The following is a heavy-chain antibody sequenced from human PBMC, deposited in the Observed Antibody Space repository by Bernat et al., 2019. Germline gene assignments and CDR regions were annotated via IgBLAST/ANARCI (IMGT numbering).Heavy chain of an antibody. D-gene: IGHD4-17*01. CDR2: ISSSGSTI. V-gene: IGHV3-11*01. Sequence: QVQLVESGGGLVKPGGSLRLSCAASGFTFSDYYMSWIRQAPGKGLEWVSYISSSGSTIYYADAVKGRFTISRDNAKNSLYLQMNSLRAEDTAVYYCARARDYGDYVWRHAFDIWGQGTMVTVSS. CDR1: GFTFSDYY. CDR3: ARARDYGDYVWRHAFDI. J-gene: IGHJ3*02.